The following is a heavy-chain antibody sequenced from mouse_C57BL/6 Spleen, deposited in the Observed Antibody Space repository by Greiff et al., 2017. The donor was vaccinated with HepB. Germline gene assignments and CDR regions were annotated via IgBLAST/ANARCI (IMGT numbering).Heavy chain of an antibody. CDR3: ARSWYDYDDYYAMDY. J-gene: IGHJ4*01. CDR1: GYTFTDHT. D-gene: IGHD2-4*01. V-gene: IGHV1-78*01. CDR2: IYPRDGST. Sequence: VQLQQSDAELVKPGASVKISCKVSGYTFTDHTIHWMKQRPEQGLEWIGYIYPRDGSTKYNEKFKGKATLTADKSSSTAYMQLNSLTSEDSAVDFCARSWYDYDDYYAMDYWGQGTSVTVSS.